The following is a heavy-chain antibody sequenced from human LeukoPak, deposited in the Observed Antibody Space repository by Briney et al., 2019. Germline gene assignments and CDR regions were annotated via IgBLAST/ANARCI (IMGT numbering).Heavy chain of an antibody. CDR2: INPTGGST. V-gene: IGHV1-46*01. Sequence: ASVTVSCKASGYTFTSYYMHWVRQAPGQGLEWMGLINPTGGSTGYAQKFQGRVTITADESTSTAYMELSSLRSEDTAVYYCAGEVGNSYGSLGYWGQGTLVTVSS. D-gene: IGHD5-18*01. CDR1: GYTFTSYY. CDR3: AGEVGNSYGSLGY. J-gene: IGHJ4*02.